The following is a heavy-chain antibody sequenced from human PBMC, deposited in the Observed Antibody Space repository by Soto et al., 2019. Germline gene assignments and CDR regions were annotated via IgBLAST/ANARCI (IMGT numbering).Heavy chain of an antibody. D-gene: IGHD1-20*01. CDR1: GGSISSGDDF. J-gene: IGHJ6*02. V-gene: IGHV4-30-4*01. CDR3: ARDRAKWKDYYYYGMDV. Sequence: ASETLSLTCTVSGGSISSGDDFWTWIRQPPGKGLEWIGYIYYSGSTYYNPSLKSRLTMSVDTSKNQFSLKLSSVTAADTAVYYCARDRAKWKDYYYYGMDVWGQGTTVTVSS. CDR2: IYYSGST.